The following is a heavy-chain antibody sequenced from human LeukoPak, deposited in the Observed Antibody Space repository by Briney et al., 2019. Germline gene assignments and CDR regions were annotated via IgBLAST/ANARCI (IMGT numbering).Heavy chain of an antibody. D-gene: IGHD1-26*01. Sequence: ASVKVSCKASGYTFTNYGITWVRQAPGQGLEWMRWISAYNGNTNYAQKLQGRVTMTTDTSTSTAYMELRNLRSDDTAVYYCARDRASGTYCLDYRGQGTLVTVSS. CDR3: ARDRASGTYCLDY. CDR1: GYTFTNYG. CDR2: ISAYNGNT. J-gene: IGHJ4*02. V-gene: IGHV1-18*01.